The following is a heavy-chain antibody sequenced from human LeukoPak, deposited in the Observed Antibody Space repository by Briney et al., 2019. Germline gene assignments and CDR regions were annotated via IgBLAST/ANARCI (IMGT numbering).Heavy chain of an antibody. Sequence: GGSLRLSCAASGFTLSDHYMDWVRQPPGKGLEWVGRTRNRANSYTAEYAASVKGRFTISRDDSKNSLYLQMNSLKTEDTAVYYCARAKVEWELLQIAFGIWGQGTMVTVSS. CDR2: TRNRANSYTA. J-gene: IGHJ3*02. CDR3: ARAKVEWELLQIAFGI. CDR1: GFTLSDHY. D-gene: IGHD1-26*01. V-gene: IGHV3-72*01.